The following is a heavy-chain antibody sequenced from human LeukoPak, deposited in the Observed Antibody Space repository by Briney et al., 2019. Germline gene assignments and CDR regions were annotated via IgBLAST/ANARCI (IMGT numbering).Heavy chain of an antibody. CDR2: ISGSGGSK. V-gene: IGHV3-23*01. J-gene: IGHJ3*02. CDR3: AKDEEQQLSADAFDI. Sequence: GGSLRLSCAAYGFTFSSYAMSWVRQAPGKGLEWASAISGSGGSKYYADSVKGRFTISRDNSKNPLYLQMNSLRAEDTAVYYCAKDEEQQLSADAFDIWGQGTMVTVSS. D-gene: IGHD6-13*01. CDR1: GFTFSSYA.